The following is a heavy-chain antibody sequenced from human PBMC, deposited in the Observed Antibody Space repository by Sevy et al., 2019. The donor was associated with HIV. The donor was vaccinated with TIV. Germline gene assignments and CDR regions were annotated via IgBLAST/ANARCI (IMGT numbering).Heavy chain of an antibody. V-gene: IGHV4-4*07. Sequence: SETLSLTCSVSGGSISNYYWSWIRQPAGKGLEWIGRIYNSGSTNYNPSLKSRVTMSVDTSKNQFSLKLRSVTAADTAVYYCAKNVVGVTEGWEDYYYHYMDVWGKGTTVTVSS. J-gene: IGHJ6*03. CDR1: GGSISNYY. CDR3: AKNVVGVTEGWEDYYYHYMDV. CDR2: IYNSGST. D-gene: IGHD1-26*01.